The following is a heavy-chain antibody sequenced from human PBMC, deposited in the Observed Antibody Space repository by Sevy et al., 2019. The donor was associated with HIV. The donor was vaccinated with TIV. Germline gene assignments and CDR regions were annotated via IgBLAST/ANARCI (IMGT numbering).Heavy chain of an antibody. J-gene: IGHJ4*02. Sequence: GGSLRLSCAASGFTFSDHYMEWVRQAPGKGLEWVGRIRNKADSYTTEYAASVKGRFTISRHDSKNSLYLLMNSLKTEDTAVYYCATHAGIAAAGRVFDYWGQRTLVTVSS. CDR2: IRNKADSYTT. D-gene: IGHD6-13*01. V-gene: IGHV3-72*01. CDR3: ATHAGIAAAGRVFDY. CDR1: GFTFSDHY.